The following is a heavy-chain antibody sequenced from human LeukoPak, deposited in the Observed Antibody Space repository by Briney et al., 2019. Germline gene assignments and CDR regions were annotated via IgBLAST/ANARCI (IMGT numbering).Heavy chain of an antibody. D-gene: IGHD6-19*01. Sequence: SETLSLTCGVSGSSISRGHYWGWVRQPPRKGVEWIGSIYQSGSTYYNPSLKSRVTVSLDTSKNQFSLRLSSVTAADTAVYYCASPGGAVAIEYFHHWGQGTLVTVSS. V-gene: IGHV4-38-2*01. CDR1: GSSISRGHY. CDR2: IYQSGST. J-gene: IGHJ1*01. CDR3: ASPGGAVAIEYFHH.